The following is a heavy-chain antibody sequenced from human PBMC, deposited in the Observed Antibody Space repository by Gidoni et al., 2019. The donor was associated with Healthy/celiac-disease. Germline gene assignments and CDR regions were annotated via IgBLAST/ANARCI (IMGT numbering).Heavy chain of an antibody. V-gene: IGHV3-66*01. CDR3: ARERYYYDSSGYFLPYFDY. Sequence: EVQLVESGGGLVQPEGSRRLSCAASGFTVSRTYRSWVRQAPGKGLEWVSVSDSGGSTYYADSVKGRFTISRDNSKNTLYLQMNSLRAEDTAVYYCARERYYYDSSGYFLPYFDYWGQGTLVTVSS. CDR2: SDSGGST. D-gene: IGHD3-22*01. CDR1: GFTVSRTY. J-gene: IGHJ4*02.